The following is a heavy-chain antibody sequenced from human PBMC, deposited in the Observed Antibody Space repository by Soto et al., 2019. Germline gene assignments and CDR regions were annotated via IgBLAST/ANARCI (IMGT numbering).Heavy chain of an antibody. CDR3: ARRQQQLVDRNNWFDP. Sequence: SQTLSLTCALDGGSFSGYYWSWIRQPPGKGLEWIGEIHHSGSTNYNPSLKIRVTISVDTSKNQFSLKLSSVTAADTSVYYCARRQQQLVDRNNWFDPWGQGTLVTVSS. CDR1: GGSFSGYY. J-gene: IGHJ5*02. V-gene: IGHV4-34*01. CDR2: IHHSGST. D-gene: IGHD6-13*01.